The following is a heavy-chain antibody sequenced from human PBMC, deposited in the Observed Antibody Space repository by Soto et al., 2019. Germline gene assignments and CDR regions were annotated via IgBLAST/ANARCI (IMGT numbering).Heavy chain of an antibody. V-gene: IGHV3-7*03. CDR1: GFTFSSYW. CDR3: IKDTTPGGLDY. D-gene: IGHD3-16*01. J-gene: IGHJ4*02. Sequence: GSLRLSCAASGFTFSSYWMSWVRQAPGKGLEWVANIKQDGSEKYYVDSVKGRFTISRDDAKNSLYLQMNSLRPEDTAFYYCIKDTTPGGLDYWGRPILVTVSS. CDR2: IKQDGSEK.